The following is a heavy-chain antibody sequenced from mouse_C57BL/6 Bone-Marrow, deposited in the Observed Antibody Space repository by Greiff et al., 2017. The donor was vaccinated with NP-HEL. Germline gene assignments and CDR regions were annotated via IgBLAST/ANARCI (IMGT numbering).Heavy chain of an antibody. Sequence: QVQLQQSGPELVKPGASVKISCKASGYAFSSSWMNWVKQRPGKGLEWIGRIYPGAGDTNYNGKFKGRATLTADKSSSTAYMQLSSLTSEDSAVYFCARTLWDYWGQGTTLTVSS. J-gene: IGHJ2*01. V-gene: IGHV1-82*01. CDR1: GYAFSSSW. CDR2: IYPGAGDT. CDR3: ARTLWDY. D-gene: IGHD6-1*01.